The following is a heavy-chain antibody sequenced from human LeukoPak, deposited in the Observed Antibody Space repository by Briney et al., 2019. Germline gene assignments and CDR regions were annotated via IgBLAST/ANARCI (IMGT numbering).Heavy chain of an antibody. D-gene: IGHD3-9*01. V-gene: IGHV3-30*02. CDR1: GFTFSSYG. Sequence: PGGSLILSCAASGFTFSSYGMHWVRQAPGKGLEWVAFIRYDGSNKYYADSVKGRFTISRDNSKNTLYLQMNSLRAEDTAVYYCAKADYDILTDAFDIWGQGTMVTVSS. CDR2: IRYDGSNK. J-gene: IGHJ3*02. CDR3: AKADYDILTDAFDI.